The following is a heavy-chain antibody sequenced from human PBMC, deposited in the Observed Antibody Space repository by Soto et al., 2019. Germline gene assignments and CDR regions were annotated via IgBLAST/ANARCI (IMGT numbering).Heavy chain of an antibody. Sequence: GGSLRLSCAASGFTFDDYGMSWVRQAPGKGLEWVSGINWNGGSTGYADAVKGRFTISRNNAKNSLYLQMNSLRAEDTALYHCARDGGQLELRAFDIWGQGTMVTVSS. D-gene: IGHD1-7*01. J-gene: IGHJ3*02. CDR1: GFTFDDYG. CDR3: ARDGGQLELRAFDI. CDR2: INWNGGST. V-gene: IGHV3-20*01.